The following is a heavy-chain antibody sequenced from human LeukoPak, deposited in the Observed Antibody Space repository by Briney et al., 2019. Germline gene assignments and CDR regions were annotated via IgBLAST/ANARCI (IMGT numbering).Heavy chain of an antibody. Sequence: ASVTVSFKASGYTFTYYYIHWVRQAPGQGLECMGWINPKSGGTNYEQKFQGRVTMTRDTSISTAYMELSSLRSDDTAVYYCARGCGTSCVKEGLRLGDWGQGTLVTVSS. V-gene: IGHV1-2*02. J-gene: IGHJ4*02. D-gene: IGHD2-2*01. CDR1: GYTFTYYY. CDR3: ARGCGTSCVKEGLRLGD. CDR2: INPKSGGT.